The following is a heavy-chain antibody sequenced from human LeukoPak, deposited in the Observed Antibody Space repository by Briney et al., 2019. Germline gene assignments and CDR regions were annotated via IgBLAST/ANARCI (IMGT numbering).Heavy chain of an antibody. D-gene: IGHD3-10*01. CDR1: GFTFSSYA. CDR2: ISHDGSNK. J-gene: IGHJ3*02. Sequence: GGSLRLSCAASGFTFSSYAMHWGRQAPGKGLEWVAVISHDGSNKYYADSVKGRFTISRDNSKNTLYLQMNSLRAEDTAVYYCAKVPGSGSYRDAFDMWGQGTMVTVSS. CDR3: AKVPGSGSYRDAFDM. V-gene: IGHV3-30*04.